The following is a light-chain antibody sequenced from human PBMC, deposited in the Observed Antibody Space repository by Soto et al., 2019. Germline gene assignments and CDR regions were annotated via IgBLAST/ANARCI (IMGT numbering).Light chain of an antibody. V-gene: IGLV2-11*01. CDR1: SSDVGGYNY. Sequence: QSALTQPRSVSGSPGQSVTISCTGTSSDVGGYNYVSWYQQHTGKAPKLIIYDVNRRPSGVPDRFSGSKSGKTASLTISGLQAEDDADYYCSSFAVYYTFVVFGGGTKLTVL. J-gene: IGLJ2*01. CDR2: DVN. CDR3: SSFAVYYTFVV.